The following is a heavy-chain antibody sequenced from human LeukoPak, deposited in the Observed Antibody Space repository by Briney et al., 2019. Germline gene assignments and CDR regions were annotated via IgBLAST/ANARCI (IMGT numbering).Heavy chain of an antibody. CDR1: GFTFSSYA. V-gene: IGHV3-23*01. CDR3: AKDSGSRYGTDV. CDR2: ISGSGGST. Sequence: GGSLRLSCAASGFTFSSYARSWVRQAPGKGLEWVSAISGSGGSTYYADSVKGRFTLSRDNSTNTLYLQMNRLRAEDTAVYYCAKDSGSRYGTDVCGQATTVTASS. J-gene: IGHJ6*02.